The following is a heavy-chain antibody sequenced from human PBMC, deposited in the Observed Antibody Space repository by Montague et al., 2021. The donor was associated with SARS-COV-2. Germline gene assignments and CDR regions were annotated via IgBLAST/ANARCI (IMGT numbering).Heavy chain of an antibody. CDR2: IYYSGST. V-gene: IGHV4-59*01. J-gene: IGHJ6*02. CDR3: ARDLVAGGMDV. D-gene: IGHD2-8*02. CDR1: GGSISSYY. Sequence: SETLSLTCTVSGGSISSYYWSWIRQPPGKGLEWIGYIYYSGSTNYNPSLKSRVTISVDTSKNQFSLKLSSVTAADTAGYYCARDLVAGGMDVWGQGTTVTVSS.